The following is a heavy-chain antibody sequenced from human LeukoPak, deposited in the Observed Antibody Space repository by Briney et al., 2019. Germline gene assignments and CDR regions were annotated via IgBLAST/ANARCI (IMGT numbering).Heavy chain of an antibody. D-gene: IGHD2-2*01. CDR3: AKLVVVPAAIVRGDY. V-gene: IGHV3-30*02. Sequence: GGSLRLSCAASGFTFSSYGMHWVRQAPGKGLEWVAFIRYDGSNKYYADSVKGRFTISRDNSKNTLYLQMNSLRAEDTAVYYCAKLVVVPAAIVRGDYWGHGTLVTVSS. CDR2: IRYDGSNK. J-gene: IGHJ4*01. CDR1: GFTFSSYG.